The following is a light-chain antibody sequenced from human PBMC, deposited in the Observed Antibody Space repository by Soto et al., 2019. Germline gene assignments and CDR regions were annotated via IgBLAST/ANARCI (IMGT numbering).Light chain of an antibody. CDR2: EPS. Sequence: DIQMTQSPSTLSASVGDRVTITWRASQSINKWLAWYQQKSRKAPKLLVYEPSSLLSGVPSRFSGSGSGTEFPLTISTLQPDDFAVYYCQHYDTDSSTFGQGTKLAI. J-gene: IGKJ2*01. V-gene: IGKV1-5*03. CDR1: QSINKW. CDR3: QHYDTDSST.